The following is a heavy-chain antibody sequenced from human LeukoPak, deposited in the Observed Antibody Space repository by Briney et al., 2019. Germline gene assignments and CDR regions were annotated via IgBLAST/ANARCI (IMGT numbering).Heavy chain of an antibody. J-gene: IGHJ5*02. CDR3: AGSTNGWKVGDWFDP. V-gene: IGHV4-39*01. CDR2: IYYSGST. CDR1: GGSISSSSYY. D-gene: IGHD2-2*01. Sequence: SETLSLTCTVSGGSISSSSYYWGWIRQPPGKGLEWIGSIYYSGSTDYNPSLKSRVTISVDTSKNQFSLKLSSVTAADTAVYYCAGSTNGWKVGDWFDPWGQGTLVTVSS.